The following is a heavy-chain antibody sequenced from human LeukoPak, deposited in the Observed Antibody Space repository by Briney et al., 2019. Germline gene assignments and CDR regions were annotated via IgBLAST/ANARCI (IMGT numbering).Heavy chain of an antibody. CDR2: IDSDGSST. V-gene: IGHV3-74*01. D-gene: IGHD6-13*01. CDR3: ARIASHSSSWYDGGY. CDR1: GFTLSSFW. Sequence: GGSLRLSCAASGFTLSSFWMHWVRQAPGKGLVWVSRIDSDGSSTTYADSVKGRFTISRDNAKNTLYLQMNSLRAEDTGVYYCARIASHSSSWYDGGYWGQGTLVTVSS. J-gene: IGHJ4*02.